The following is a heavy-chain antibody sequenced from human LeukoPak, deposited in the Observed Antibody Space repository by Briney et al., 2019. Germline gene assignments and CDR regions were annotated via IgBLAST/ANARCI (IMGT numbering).Heavy chain of an antibody. Sequence: PGGSLRLSCAAAGFIFSSYSMHWVRQAPGKGLEWVAVISYDGSKKYYPVSVRGRFTISRDNSKNTLFLQMNSLRAEDTAVYYCAKDFGYDSGTYLEQWGQGTLVTVSS. CDR2: ISYDGSKK. D-gene: IGHD3-10*01. J-gene: IGHJ4*02. CDR1: GFIFSSYS. V-gene: IGHV3-30*18. CDR3: AKDFGYDSGTYLEQ.